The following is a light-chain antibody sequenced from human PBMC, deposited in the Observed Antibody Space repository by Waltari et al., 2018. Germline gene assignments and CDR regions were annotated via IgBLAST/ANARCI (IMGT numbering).Light chain of an antibody. CDR3: CSYAGSYTHVV. V-gene: IGLV2-11*01. CDR2: DVT. J-gene: IGLJ2*01. CDR1: SSDAAAYNL. Sequence: QSALTQPASVSGSPGQSITISCTGFSSDAAAYNLFSWYQQFPGKAPTLLIYDVTKRPSGVPDRFSGSKSGNTASLTISGLQAEDEAYYYCCSYAGSYTHVVFGGGTKLTVL.